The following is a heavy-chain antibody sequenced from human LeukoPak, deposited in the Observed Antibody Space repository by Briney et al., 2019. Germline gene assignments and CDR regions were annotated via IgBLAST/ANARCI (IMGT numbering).Heavy chain of an antibody. CDR3: ARRRGRQQLTGGYFDY. V-gene: IGHV4-34*01. CDR2: INHSGST. CDR1: GGSFSGYY. D-gene: IGHD6-13*01. J-gene: IGHJ4*02. Sequence: SETLSLTCAVYGGSFSGYYWSWIRQPPGKGLEWIGEINHSGSTNYNPFLKSRVTISVDTSKNQFSLKLSSVTAADTAVYYCARRRGRQQLTGGYFDYWGQGTLVTVSS.